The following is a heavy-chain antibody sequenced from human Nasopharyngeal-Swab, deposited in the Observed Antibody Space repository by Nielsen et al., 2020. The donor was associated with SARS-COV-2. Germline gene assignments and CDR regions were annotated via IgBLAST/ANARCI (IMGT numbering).Heavy chain of an antibody. CDR1: GGSISSSSYY. V-gene: IGHV4-39*07. J-gene: IGHJ3*02. CDR2: IYYSGST. Sequence: SETLSLTCTVSGGSISSSSYYWGWIRQPPGKGLEWIGSIYYSGSTYYNPSLKSRVTISVDTSKNQFSLKLTSVTAADTAVYYCARGDMITFGGALDIWGQGTVVTVSS. D-gene: IGHD3-16*01. CDR3: ARGDMITFGGALDI.